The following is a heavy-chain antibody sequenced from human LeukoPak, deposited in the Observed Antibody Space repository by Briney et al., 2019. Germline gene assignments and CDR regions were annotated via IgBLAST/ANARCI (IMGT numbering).Heavy chain of an antibody. D-gene: IGHD3-22*01. CDR1: GFTFSSYA. J-gene: IGHJ2*01. V-gene: IGHV3-23*01. Sequence: GGSLRLFCAASGFTFSSYAMSWVRQAPGKGLEWVSAISGSGGSTYYADSVKGRFTISRDNSKNTLYLQMNSLRAEDAAVYYCAKSGPSRSGNYHGARSWYFDLWGRGTLVTVSS. CDR3: AKSGPSRSGNYHGARSWYFDL. CDR2: ISGSGGST.